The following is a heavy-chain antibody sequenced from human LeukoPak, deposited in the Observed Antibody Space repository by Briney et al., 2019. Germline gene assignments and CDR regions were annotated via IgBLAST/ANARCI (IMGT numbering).Heavy chain of an antibody. CDR2: ITHSGST. Sequence: SQTLSLTCAVYGGSFRGYYWSWIRHPPGKGLEWIGEITHSGSTNYNPSLKSRVTISVDTSKNQFSLKLSSVTAADTAVYYCARGRYYYGSGSYYNPWYFDYWGQGTLVTVSS. CDR3: ARGRYYYGSGSYYNPWYFDY. V-gene: IGHV4-34*01. D-gene: IGHD3-10*01. CDR1: GGSFRGYY. J-gene: IGHJ4*02.